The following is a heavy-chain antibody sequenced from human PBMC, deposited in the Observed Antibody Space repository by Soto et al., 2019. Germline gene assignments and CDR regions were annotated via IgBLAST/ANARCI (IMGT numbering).Heavy chain of an antibody. CDR2: ISFDGTIR. J-gene: IGHJ6*02. Sequence: QEQLVESGGGVVQPGRSLRLSCAASGFTFSNYATHWVRQAPGRGPEWVALISFDGTIRYYADSVKGRFTISRDNSKNTVSLQMDSLRAEDTAVYYCAKVRGDGYNHYSGMDVWGQGTTVTVSS. V-gene: IGHV3-30*18. CDR3: AKVRGDGYNHYSGMDV. D-gene: IGHD5-18*01. CDR1: GFTFSNYA.